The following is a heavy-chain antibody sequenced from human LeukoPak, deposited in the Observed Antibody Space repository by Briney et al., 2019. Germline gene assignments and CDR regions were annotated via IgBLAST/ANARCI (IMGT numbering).Heavy chain of an antibody. Sequence: GGSLRLSCAASGFTLSSYAMSWVRQAPGKGLEWVSAISVSGNTYHADSVKGRFTISRDSSKNTLYLQVNWLRAEDAAVYYCAKAPVTTCSGAYCYPFDYWGQGTLVTVSS. CDR3: AKAPVTTCSGAYCYPFDY. CDR2: ISVSGNT. D-gene: IGHD2-21*01. J-gene: IGHJ4*02. V-gene: IGHV3-23*01. CDR1: GFTLSSYA.